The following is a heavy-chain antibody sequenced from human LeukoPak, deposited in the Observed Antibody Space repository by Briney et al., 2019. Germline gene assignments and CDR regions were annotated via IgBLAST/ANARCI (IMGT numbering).Heavy chain of an antibody. CDR2: ISNTGGST. V-gene: IGHV3-23*01. D-gene: IGHD4-23*01. J-gene: IGHJ4*02. CDR1: GFIFSSYA. CDR3: AKDLTTVVTSRFDD. Sequence: GRSLRLSCAASGFIFSSYAMSWVRQDPGRGRGWDSSISNTGGSTYYADSVKGRFTISRDDSKNTLYLQMNNLRAEDTAIYYCAKDLTTVVTSRFDDWGQGTLVTVSS.